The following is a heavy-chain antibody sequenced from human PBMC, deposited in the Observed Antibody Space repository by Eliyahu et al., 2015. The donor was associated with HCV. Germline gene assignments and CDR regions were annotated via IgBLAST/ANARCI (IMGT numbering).Heavy chain of an antibody. J-gene: IGHJ4*02. V-gene: IGHV4-59*01. CDR3: ARVNTMVRGVPQFDY. D-gene: IGHD3-10*01. Sequence: QVQLQESGPGLVKPSETLSLTCTVSGGSISSYYWSWIRQPPGKGLEWIGYIYYSGSTNYNPSLKSRVTISVDTSKNQFSLKLSSVTAADTAVYYCARVNTMVRGVPQFDYWGQGTLVTVSS. CDR1: GGSISSYY. CDR2: IYYSGST.